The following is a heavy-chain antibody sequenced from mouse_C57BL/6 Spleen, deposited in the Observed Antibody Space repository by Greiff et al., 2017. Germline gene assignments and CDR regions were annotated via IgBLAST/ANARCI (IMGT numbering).Heavy chain of an antibody. D-gene: IGHD1-1*01. V-gene: IGHV8-12*01. Sequence: QVTLKVSGPGILQSSQTLSLTCSFSGFSLSTSGMGVSWIRQPSGKGLEWLAHIYWDDDKRYHPSLKSRLTISKDTSRNQVFLKITSVDTADTATYYCARRGFTTTVVHWYFDVWGTGTTVTVSS. CDR3: ARRGFTTTVVHWYFDV. J-gene: IGHJ1*03. CDR2: IYWDDDK. CDR1: GFSLSTSGMG.